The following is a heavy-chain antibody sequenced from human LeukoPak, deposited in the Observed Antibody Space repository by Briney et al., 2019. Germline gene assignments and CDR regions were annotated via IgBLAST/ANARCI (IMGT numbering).Heavy chain of an antibody. V-gene: IGHV3-23*01. CDR1: GFTFSTYG. CDR2: ISGSGGST. D-gene: IGHD3-10*01. CDR3: AKSSGTPPYYYYYMDV. J-gene: IGHJ6*03. Sequence: PGGSPRLSCAASGFTFSTYGMSWVRQAPGKGLEWVSAISGSGGSTYYADSVKGRFTISRDNSKNTLYLQMNSLRAEDTAVYYCAKSSGTPPYYYYYMDVWGKGTTVTISS.